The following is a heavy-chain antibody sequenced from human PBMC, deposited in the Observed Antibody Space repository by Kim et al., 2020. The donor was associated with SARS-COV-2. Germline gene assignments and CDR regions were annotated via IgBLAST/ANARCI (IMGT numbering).Heavy chain of an antibody. J-gene: IGHJ4*02. Sequence: GGSLRLSCAASGFTFSDYYMSWIRQAPGKGLEWVSYISSSGSTIYYADSVKGRFTISSDNAKNSLYLQMNSLRAEDTAVYYCARDLDTAHFDYWGQGTLVTVSS. V-gene: IGHV3-11*04. CDR3: ARDLDTAHFDY. CDR2: ISSSGSTI. D-gene: IGHD5-18*01. CDR1: GFTFSDYY.